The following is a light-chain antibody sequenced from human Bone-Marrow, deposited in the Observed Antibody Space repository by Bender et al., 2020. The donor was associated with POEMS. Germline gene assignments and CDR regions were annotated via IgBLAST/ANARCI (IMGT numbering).Light chain of an antibody. J-gene: IGLJ2*01. V-gene: IGLV3-1*01. Sequence: SYSLTQSPSVSVSPGQPASLTCSGDELGNKYVCWYQQKPGQSPLLLIYQDNKRPSGIPARFSGSNSGNTATLTISGTQAVDEADYYCQAWDSPTEVLAFGGGTKLTVL. CDR3: QAWDSPTEVLA. CDR1: ELGNKY. CDR2: QDN.